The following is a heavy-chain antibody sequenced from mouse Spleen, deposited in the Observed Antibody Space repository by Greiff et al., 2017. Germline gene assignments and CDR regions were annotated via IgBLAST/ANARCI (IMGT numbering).Heavy chain of an antibody. Sequence: QVQLQQSGAELARPGASVKMSCKASGYTFSSYTMHWVKQRPGQGLEWIGYINPSSGYTKYNQKFKDKATLTADKSSSTAYMQLSSLTSEDSAVYYCARGYGNYGCSGYWGQGTSVTVSS. CDR2: INPSSGYT. J-gene: IGHJ4*01. D-gene: IGHD2-10*02. CDR1: GYTFSSYT. CDR3: ARGYGNYGCSGY. V-gene: IGHV1-4*01.